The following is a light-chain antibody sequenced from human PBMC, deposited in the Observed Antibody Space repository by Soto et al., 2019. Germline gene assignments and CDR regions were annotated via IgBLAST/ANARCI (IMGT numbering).Light chain of an antibody. V-gene: IGKV3-15*01. CDR2: GAS. Sequence: EIDMTQLPVTRSVSPVERGIRSCRTSRRVGGHVAWYQQEHGQAPRLLLYGASTRAPGITASFSGTGSGTKFTLTISILQSEEFAVYYSHQYDNWAPNTFGQGTKVDIK. CDR3: HQYDNWAPNT. CDR1: RRVGGH. J-gene: IGKJ2*01.